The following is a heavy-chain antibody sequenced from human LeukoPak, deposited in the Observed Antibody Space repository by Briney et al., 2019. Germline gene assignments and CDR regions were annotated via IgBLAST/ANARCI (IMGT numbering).Heavy chain of an antibody. CDR1: GCTLTELS. D-gene: IGHD1-20*01. Sequence: ASVKVSCKVSGCTLTELSMHWVRQAPGKGLEWMGGFDPEDGETIYAQKFQGRVTMTEDTSTDTAYMELSSLRSEGTAVYYCATAPVANWNDHYYYYYGMDVWGQGTTVTASS. J-gene: IGHJ6*02. CDR2: FDPEDGET. CDR3: ATAPVANWNDHYYYYYGMDV. V-gene: IGHV1-24*01.